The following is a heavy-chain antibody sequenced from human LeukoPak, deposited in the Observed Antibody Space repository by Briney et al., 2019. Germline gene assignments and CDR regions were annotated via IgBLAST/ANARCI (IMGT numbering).Heavy chain of an antibody. CDR3: ARVITGSTYGQFDF. D-gene: IGHD5-18*01. Sequence: PGGSLRLSCAASGFDFNDYWMSWVRQAPGKGLEWVANIKEHGSEKYYLESVKGRFTISRDNAKNTVFLQMNSLTAEDAAVYYCARVITGSTYGQFDFWGQGALATVSS. CDR1: GFDFNDYW. J-gene: IGHJ4*02. V-gene: IGHV3-7*04. CDR2: IKEHGSEK.